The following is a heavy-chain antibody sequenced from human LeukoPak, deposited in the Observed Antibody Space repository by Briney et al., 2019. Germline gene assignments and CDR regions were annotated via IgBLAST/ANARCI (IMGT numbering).Heavy chain of an antibody. Sequence: GGTLRLSCAASGFTFSSYGMSWVRQAPGKGLEWVSAISGSGGSTYYADSVKGRFTISRDNSKNTLYLQMNSLRAEDTAVYYCAKDPSSSWFGDYFDYWGQGTLVTVSS. D-gene: IGHD6-13*01. V-gene: IGHV3-23*01. CDR1: GFTFSSYG. CDR2: ISGSGGST. CDR3: AKDPSSSWFGDYFDY. J-gene: IGHJ4*02.